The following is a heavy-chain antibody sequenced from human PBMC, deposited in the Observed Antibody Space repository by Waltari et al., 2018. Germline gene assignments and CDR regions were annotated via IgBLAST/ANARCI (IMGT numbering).Heavy chain of an antibody. D-gene: IGHD3-10*01. CDR3: AKAEGTGPHDFDY. J-gene: IGHJ4*02. Sequence: QVQLVESGGGVVQPGGSLRLSCPASGFTFLSYGLHWVRQAPGKGLEWVAFIRYDGSNKYYADSVKGRFTISRDNSKNTLYLQMNSLRAEDTAVYYCAKAEGTGPHDFDYWGQGTLVTVSS. CDR1: GFTFLSYG. V-gene: IGHV3-30*02. CDR2: IRYDGSNK.